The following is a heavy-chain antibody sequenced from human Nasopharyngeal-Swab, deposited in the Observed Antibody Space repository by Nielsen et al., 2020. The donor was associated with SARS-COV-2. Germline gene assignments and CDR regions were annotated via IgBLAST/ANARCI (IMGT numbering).Heavy chain of an antibody. CDR1: GFTFSSYS. CDR3: ARDTAPIVVVPAANAY. J-gene: IGHJ4*02. Sequence: GVLKISCAASGFTFSSYSMNWVRQAPGKGLEWVSSISSSSSYIYYADSVKGRFTISRDNAKNSLYLQMNSLRAEDTAVYYCARDTAPIVVVPAANAYWGQGTLVTVSS. CDR2: ISSSSSYI. D-gene: IGHD2-2*01. V-gene: IGHV3-21*01.